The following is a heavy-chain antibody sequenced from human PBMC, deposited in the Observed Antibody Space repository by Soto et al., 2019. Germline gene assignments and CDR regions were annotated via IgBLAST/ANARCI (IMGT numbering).Heavy chain of an antibody. V-gene: IGHV1-18*01. Sequence: QAQLVQSGGEMKKAGASVKVSCKASGYTFTTYGITWVRQAPGQGLDWMGWINPLKVDTKSAANFQDRVTMTTDTSTRTAYMELRSLRSDDTAVYYCARVKVPAAVLGDFDVWGQGTLVTVSS. J-gene: IGHJ3*01. CDR2: INPLKVDT. D-gene: IGHD2-2*01. CDR3: ARVKVPAAVLGDFDV. CDR1: GYTFTTYG.